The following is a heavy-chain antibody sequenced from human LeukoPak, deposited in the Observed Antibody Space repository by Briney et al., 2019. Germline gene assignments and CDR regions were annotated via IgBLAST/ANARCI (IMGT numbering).Heavy chain of an antibody. V-gene: IGHV3-20*04. J-gene: IGHJ4*02. CDR3: AKGAYDYIEIAYFDY. Sequence: GGSLRLSCTASGFAFDEHGMSWVRQVPGKGLEWVSGINWSGGSTGYADPLRGRFTISRDNAKNSLYLQMDSLRAEDTAVYYCAKGAYDYIEIAYFDYWGQGSLVTVSS. CDR1: GFAFDEHG. CDR2: INWSGGST. D-gene: IGHD5-12*01.